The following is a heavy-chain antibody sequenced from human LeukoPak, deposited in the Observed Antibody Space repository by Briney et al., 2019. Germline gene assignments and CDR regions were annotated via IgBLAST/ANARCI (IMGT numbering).Heavy chain of an antibody. CDR3: ASLTTGYSSGWYWYYFDY. CDR1: GHTFSSYA. V-gene: IGHV1-69*06. Sequence: GSSVKVSCKASGHTFSSYALSWMRQAPGQGLEWVGGIIPVFGTTKYAQRFQGRVTITADKSTSTAYMELSSLRSDDTAVYYCASLTTGYSSGWYWYYFDYWGQGTLVTVSS. CDR2: IIPVFGTT. D-gene: IGHD6-19*01. J-gene: IGHJ4*02.